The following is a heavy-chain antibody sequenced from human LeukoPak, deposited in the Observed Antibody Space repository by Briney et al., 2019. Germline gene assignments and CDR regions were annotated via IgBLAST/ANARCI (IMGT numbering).Heavy chain of an antibody. CDR3: AKDGARYLLTYYFEY. CDR2: ISYDGSKQ. V-gene: IGHV3-30*18. Sequence: GGSLRLSCAASGFTFSSHDMHWVRQAPGKGLEWVAAISYDGSKQLYADSVKGRFTISRDNSKNTLNLQMNSLRDEDTAVYYCAKDGARYLLTYYFEYWGQGTLVTVSS. J-gene: IGHJ4*02. CDR1: GFTFSSHD. D-gene: IGHD3-9*01.